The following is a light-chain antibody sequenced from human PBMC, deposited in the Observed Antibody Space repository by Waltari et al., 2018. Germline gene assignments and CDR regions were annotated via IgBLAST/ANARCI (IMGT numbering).Light chain of an antibody. CDR3: SSYTSTHIPFV. V-gene: IGLV2-14*01. J-gene: IGLJ1*01. CDR2: EVN. CDR1: SSDVGAYDF. Sequence: QSALTQPASVSGSPGQSITISCTGTSSDVGAYDFVSWYQHHPGKVPKVIIYEVNNRPSGVSSRFSASKSGNTASLTSSGLQAEDEADYYCSSYTSTHIPFVFGTGTKVTVL.